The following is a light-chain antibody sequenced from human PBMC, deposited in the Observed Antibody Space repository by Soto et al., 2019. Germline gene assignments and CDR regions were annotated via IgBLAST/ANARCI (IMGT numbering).Light chain of an antibody. V-gene: IGLV1-44*01. CDR2: SNN. CDR3: VAWDDSPNCYVV. J-gene: IGLJ2*01. CDR1: SSNIGGNT. Sequence: QSVLTQPPSASGTPGQRVTISCSGSSSNIGGNTVNWYQQLPGTAPKLVIYSNNQRPSGVPDRFSGSKSGTSASLAISGLQSEDEADYYCVAWDDSPNCYVVFGGGTKVTDL.